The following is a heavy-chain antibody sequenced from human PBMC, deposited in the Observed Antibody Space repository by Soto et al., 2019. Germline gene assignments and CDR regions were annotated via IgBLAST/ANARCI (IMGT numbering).Heavy chain of an antibody. CDR2: ISSSSTYI. Sequence: PGGSLRLSCAASGFTFSSYTMNWVRLAPGAGMEWVSSISSSSTYIYYADSVKGRFSISRDNAKNSLYLQMNSLRAEDTALYYCARTIYCSGSTCYNNWFDPWGQGTLISVSS. CDR3: ARTIYCSGSTCYNNWFDP. D-gene: IGHD2-15*01. J-gene: IGHJ5*02. V-gene: IGHV3-21*01. CDR1: GFTFSSYT.